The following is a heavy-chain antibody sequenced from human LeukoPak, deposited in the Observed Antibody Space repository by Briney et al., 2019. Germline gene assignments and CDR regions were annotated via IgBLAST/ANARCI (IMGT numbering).Heavy chain of an antibody. D-gene: IGHD3-9*01. J-gene: IGHJ4*02. Sequence: SETLSLTCAVSGGSISSSNWWSWVRQPPGKGLEWIGEIYHSGSTNYNPSLKSRVTISVDKSKNQFSLKLSSVTAADTAVYYCAKGGRAYYDILTGYYPIFDYWGQGTLVTVSS. CDR2: IYHSGST. CDR3: AKGGRAYYDILTGYYPIFDY. CDR1: GGSISSSNW. V-gene: IGHV4-4*02.